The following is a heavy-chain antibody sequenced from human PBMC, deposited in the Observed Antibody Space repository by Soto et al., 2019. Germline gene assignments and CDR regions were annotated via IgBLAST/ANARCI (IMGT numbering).Heavy chain of an antibody. V-gene: IGHV3-53*01. CDR1: GFTVSSNY. D-gene: IGHD6-13*01. CDR2: IYSGGST. CDR3: AKDIAPRGAAAASFDY. Sequence: EVQLVESGGGLIQPGGSLRLSCAASGFTVSSNYMSWVRQAPGKGLEWVSVIYSGGSTYYADSVKGRFTISRDNAKNSLYLQMNSLRAEDTALYYCAKDIAPRGAAAASFDYWGQGTLVTVSS. J-gene: IGHJ4*02.